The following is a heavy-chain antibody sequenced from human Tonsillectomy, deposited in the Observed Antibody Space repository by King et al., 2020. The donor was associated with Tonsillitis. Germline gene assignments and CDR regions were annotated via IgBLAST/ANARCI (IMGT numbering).Heavy chain of an antibody. D-gene: IGHD1-1*01. CDR1: GFTFSSYA. V-gene: IGHV3-64D*06. Sequence: EVQLVESGGGLVQPGGSLRLSCSASGFTFSSYAMHWVRQAPGKGLEYVSFIRSNGGSTYYADSVKGRFTISRDNSKNTLYLQMSSLRAEDTAVYYCLAGTTGDYWGQGTLVTVSS. CDR2: IRSNGGST. CDR3: LAGTTGDY. J-gene: IGHJ4*02.